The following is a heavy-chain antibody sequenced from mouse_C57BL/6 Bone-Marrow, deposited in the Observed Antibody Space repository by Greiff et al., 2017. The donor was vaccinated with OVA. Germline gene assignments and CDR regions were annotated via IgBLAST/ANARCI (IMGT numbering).Heavy chain of an antibody. CDR3: AYYYYGSSSWYFDY. D-gene: IGHD1-1*01. Sequence: EVQLVESGPGLVKPSQSLSLTCSVTGYSITSGYYWNWIRQFPGNKLEWMGYISYDGSNNYNPSLKNRISITRDTSKNQFFLKLNSVTTEDTATYYYAYYYYGSSSWYFDYWGQGTTLTVSS. J-gene: IGHJ2*01. V-gene: IGHV3-6*01. CDR1: GYSITSGYY. CDR2: ISYDGSN.